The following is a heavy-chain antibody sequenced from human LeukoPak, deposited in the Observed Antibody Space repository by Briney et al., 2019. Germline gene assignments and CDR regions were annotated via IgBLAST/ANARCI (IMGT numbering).Heavy chain of an antibody. Sequence: GESLKISCKGSGYTLTSYWIAWVRQMPGKGLEWMGIIYPGDSDTRYSPSFQGQVTISADKSISTAYLQWSSLKASDTAMYYCARQKQQLTPFDYWGQGTLVTVSS. V-gene: IGHV5-51*01. CDR1: GYTLTSYW. D-gene: IGHD6-13*01. J-gene: IGHJ4*02. CDR2: IYPGDSDT. CDR3: ARQKQQLTPFDY.